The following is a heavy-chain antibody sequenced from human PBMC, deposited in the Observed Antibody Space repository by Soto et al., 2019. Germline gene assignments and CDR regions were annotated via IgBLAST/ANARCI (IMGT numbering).Heavy chain of an antibody. Sequence: SETLSLTCTVSGGSISSGGYYWSWIRQHPGKGLEWIGYIYYSGSTYYNPSLKSRVTISVDTSKNQFSLKLSSVNAADTAVYYCARTIAVAPLQNWGQGTLVTVSS. D-gene: IGHD6-19*01. J-gene: IGHJ4*02. V-gene: IGHV4-31*03. CDR2: IYYSGST. CDR1: GGSISSGGYY. CDR3: ARTIAVAPLQN.